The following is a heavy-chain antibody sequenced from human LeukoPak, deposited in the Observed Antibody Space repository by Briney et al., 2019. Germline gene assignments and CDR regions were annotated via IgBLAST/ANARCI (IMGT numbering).Heavy chain of an antibody. J-gene: IGHJ5*02. CDR3: ARGRYNCNYHQVDWFDP. CDR2: INHSGST. Sequence: PSETLSLTCAVYGGSFSGYYWSWVRQPPGKGLEWIGEINHSGSTNYNPSLKSRVTISVDTSKNQFSLKLSSVTAADTAVYYCARGRYNCNYHQVDWFDPWGQGTLVTVPS. V-gene: IGHV4-34*01. D-gene: IGHD1-7*01. CDR1: GGSFSGYY.